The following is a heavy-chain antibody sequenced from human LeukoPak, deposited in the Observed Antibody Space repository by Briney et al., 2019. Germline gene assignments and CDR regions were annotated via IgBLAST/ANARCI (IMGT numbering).Heavy chain of an antibody. Sequence: SQTLSLTCAVSGGSISIGGYSWSWIRQPPGKGLEWIGYIYHSGSTYYNPSLKSRVTISVDTSKNQFSLKLSSVTAADTAVYYCASLVEAAGDWGQGTLVTVSS. CDR1: GGSISIGGYS. V-gene: IGHV4-30-2*01. J-gene: IGHJ1*01. CDR2: IYHSGST. D-gene: IGHD6-13*01. CDR3: ASLVEAAGD.